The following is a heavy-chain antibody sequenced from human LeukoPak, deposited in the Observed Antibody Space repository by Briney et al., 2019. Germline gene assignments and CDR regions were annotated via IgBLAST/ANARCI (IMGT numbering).Heavy chain of an antibody. CDR2: INPNSGGT. D-gene: IGHD3-3*01. J-gene: IGHJ5*02. V-gene: IGHV1-2*02. CDR3: ARAKVGYDFWNAPFDP. Sequence: ASVKVSCKASGYTFTGYYMHWVRQAPGQGLEWMGWINPNSGGTNYAQKFQGRVTMTRDTSISTAYMELSRLRSDDTAVYYCARAKVGYDFWNAPFDPWGQGTLVTVSS. CDR1: GYTFTGYY.